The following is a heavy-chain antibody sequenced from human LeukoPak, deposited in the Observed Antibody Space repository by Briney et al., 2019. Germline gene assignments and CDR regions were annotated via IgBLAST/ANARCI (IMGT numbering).Heavy chain of an antibody. V-gene: IGHV3-21*01. CDR3: ARGYTSFDY. Sequence: GGSLRLSCAASGFTFSTYGLSWVRQAPGKGLEWVSPISSSSSYKNYADSVKGRFTISRDNAKNSLYLQMNSLRAEDTAVYYCARGYTSFDYWGQGTLVTVSS. CDR1: GFTFSTYG. CDR2: ISSSSSYK. J-gene: IGHJ4*02. D-gene: IGHD5-24*01.